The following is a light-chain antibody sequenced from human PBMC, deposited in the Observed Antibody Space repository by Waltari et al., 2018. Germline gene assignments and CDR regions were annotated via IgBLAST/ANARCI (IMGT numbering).Light chain of an antibody. CDR1: QSLVHSDGNTH. CDR3: KQDTHWPYT. V-gene: IGKV2-30*02. Sequence: DVVMTQSPLSLSVTLGQAASISCKSSQSLVHSDGNTHVNWFQQRPRHSPRRLISRVCYEDSGVPDRFSSSWASTDFTLKINKVEAEYVAIYYCKQDTHWPYTFGQGTKLDIK. CDR2: RVC. J-gene: IGKJ2*01.